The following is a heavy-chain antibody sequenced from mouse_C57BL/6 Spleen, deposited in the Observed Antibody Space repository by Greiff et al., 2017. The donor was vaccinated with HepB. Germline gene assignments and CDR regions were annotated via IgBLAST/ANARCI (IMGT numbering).Heavy chain of an antibody. V-gene: IGHV2-6*02. D-gene: IGHD2-3*01. CDR3: ARNGGDGYPYFDY. J-gene: IGHJ2*01. CDR2: IWSDGST. CDR1: GFSLTSYG. Sequence: QVQLKQSGPGLVAPSQSLSITCTVSGFSLTSYGVHWVRQPPGKGLEWLVVIWSDGSTTYNSALKSRLSISKDNAKSQVFLKMNSLQTDDTAMYYCARNGGDGYPYFDYWGQGTTLTVSS.